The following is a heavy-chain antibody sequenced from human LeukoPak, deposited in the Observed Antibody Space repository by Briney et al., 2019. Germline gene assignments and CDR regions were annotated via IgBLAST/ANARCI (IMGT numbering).Heavy chain of an antibody. J-gene: IGHJ6*03. CDR2: IYTSGST. D-gene: IGHD2-2*01. CDR1: GGSISSYY. CDR3: ARRVGSTSPYYYYYMDV. Sequence: SETLSLTCTVSGGSISSYYWSWIRQPPGKGLEWIGYIYTSGSTNYNASLKSRVTILVDTSKNQFSLKLSSVTAADTAVYYCARRVGSTSPYYYYYMDVWGKGTTVTVSS. V-gene: IGHV4-4*09.